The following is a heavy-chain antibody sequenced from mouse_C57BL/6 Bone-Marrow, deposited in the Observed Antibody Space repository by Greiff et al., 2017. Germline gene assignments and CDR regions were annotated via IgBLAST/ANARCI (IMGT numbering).Heavy chain of an antibody. CDR1: GFTFTDYY. CDR3: ARYRGILRYYAMDY. D-gene: IGHD1-1*01. CDR2: IRNKANGYTT. J-gene: IGHJ4*01. Sequence: EVMLVESGGGLVQPGGSLSLSCAASGFTFTDYYMSWVRQPPGKALGWLGFIRNKANGYTTEYSASVKGRFTISRDNSQSILYLQMNALRAEDSATYYCARYRGILRYYAMDYWGQGTSVTVSS. V-gene: IGHV7-3*01.